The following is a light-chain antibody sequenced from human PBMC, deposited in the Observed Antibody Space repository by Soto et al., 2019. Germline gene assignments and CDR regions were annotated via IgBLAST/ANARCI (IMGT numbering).Light chain of an antibody. CDR1: QTIGRNY. J-gene: IGKJ1*01. Sequence: EIVLTQSPGTLSLSPGETATLSCMAIQTIGRNYLAWYQQKPGQAPRLLIYGASSRATGIPDRFSGSGSGTDFTLTISRLEPEDFAVYYCQQYGSSPPWTFGQGTKVDIK. CDR2: GAS. CDR3: QQYGSSPPWT. V-gene: IGKV3-20*01.